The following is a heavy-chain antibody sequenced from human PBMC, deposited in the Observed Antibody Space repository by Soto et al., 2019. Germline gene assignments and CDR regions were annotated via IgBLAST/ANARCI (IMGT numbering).Heavy chain of an antibody. J-gene: IGHJ6*02. CDR2: IIPIFGTA. CDR3: ARHDCICSNCYYYYYYAMDV. CDR1: GGTFSSYA. D-gene: IGHD2-2*01. Sequence: QVQLVQSGAEVKKPGSSVKVSCKASGGTFSSYASSWVRQAPGQGHEWMGGIIPIFGTANYAQKFQGRVTITADDSTSTAYMELSSLRSEDTAIYYCARHDCICSNCYYYYYYAMDVLGQGTTVTVSS. V-gene: IGHV1-69*12.